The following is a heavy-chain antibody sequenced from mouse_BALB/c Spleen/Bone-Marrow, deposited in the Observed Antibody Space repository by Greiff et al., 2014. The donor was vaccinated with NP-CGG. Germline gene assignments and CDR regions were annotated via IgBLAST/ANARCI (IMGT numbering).Heavy chain of an antibody. D-gene: IGHD1-1*01. Sequence: LKESGPELVKPGASVKMSCKASGYTFTSYAMHWVKQKPGQGLEWIGYISPYNDGTKYNEKFKGKATLTSDKSSSTAYMELSSLTSEDSAVYYCAREVVATDYFDYWGQGTTLTVSS. CDR1: GYTFTSYA. V-gene: IGHV1-14*01. CDR3: AREVVATDYFDY. CDR2: ISPYNDGT. J-gene: IGHJ2*01.